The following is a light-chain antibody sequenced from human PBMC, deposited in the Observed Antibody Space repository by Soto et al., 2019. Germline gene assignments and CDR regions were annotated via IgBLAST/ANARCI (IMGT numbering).Light chain of an antibody. CDR1: SGDVGSFNL. V-gene: IGLV2-23*01. J-gene: IGLJ1*01. Sequence: QSALTQPASVSGSPGQSITISCTGTSGDVGSFNLVSWYQQYPGKAPKLMIYEGNKRPSGVSNRFSGSKSGNTASLTISGLQAEDEADYYCCSYAGSSTFYVFGTGTKVTVL. CDR2: EGN. CDR3: CSYAGSSTFYV.